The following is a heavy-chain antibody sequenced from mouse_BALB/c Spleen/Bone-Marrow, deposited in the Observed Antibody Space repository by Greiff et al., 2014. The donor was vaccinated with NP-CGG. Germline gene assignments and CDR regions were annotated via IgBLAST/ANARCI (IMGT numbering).Heavy chain of an antibody. CDR2: INTNGGEI. D-gene: IGHD2-4*01. CDR3: ARGDDYVSWFAY. Sequence: VQLKESGGGLVQPGGSLKLSCAASGFTFSNYGISWVRQTPDKRLGFVATINTNGGEIYYPDSVKGRFTISRDNAKNTLYLQMRSLKSEDTAMYYCARGDDYVSWFAYWGQGTLVTVSA. J-gene: IGHJ3*01. V-gene: IGHV5-6-3*01. CDR1: GFTFSNYG.